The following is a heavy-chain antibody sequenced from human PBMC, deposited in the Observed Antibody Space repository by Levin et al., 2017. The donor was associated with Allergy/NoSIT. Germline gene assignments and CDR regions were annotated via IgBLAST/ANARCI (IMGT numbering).Heavy chain of an antibody. V-gene: IGHV4-4*02. CDR1: SASISSGYW. CDR3: TRNGNYCLDN. CDR2: IHNSGST. Sequence: SETLSLTCDVSSASISSGYWWSWVRQSPGKGPEWIGEIHNSGSTNYNPSLKGRVIISVDNFKNQFSLKVTSLTAADTAVYYCTRNGNYCLDNWGQGILVTVSS. J-gene: IGHJ4*02. D-gene: IGHD4-11*01.